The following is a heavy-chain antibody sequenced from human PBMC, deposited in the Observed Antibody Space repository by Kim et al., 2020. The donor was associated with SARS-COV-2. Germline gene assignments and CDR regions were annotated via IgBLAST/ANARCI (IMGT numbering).Heavy chain of an antibody. D-gene: IGHD6-19*01. V-gene: IGHV1-8*01. CDR3: ATSRSSWWLALGY. Sequence: ASVKVSCKASGYTFTSYDINWVRQATGQGLEWMGWMNPNSGNTGYAQKFQGRVTMTRNTSISTAYMELSSLRSEDTAVYYCATSRSSWWLALGYWGQGTLVTVSS. CDR1: GYTFTSYD. CDR2: MNPNSGNT. J-gene: IGHJ4*02.